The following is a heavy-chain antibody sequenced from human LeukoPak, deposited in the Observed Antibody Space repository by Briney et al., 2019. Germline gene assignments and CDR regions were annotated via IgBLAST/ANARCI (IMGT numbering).Heavy chain of an antibody. CDR3: ASPSPVVVVAATWGDAFDI. Sequence: KSSETLSLTCTVSGGSISSSSYYWGWIRQPPGKGLEWIGSIYYTRSTYYNPSLKSRVTISVDTSKNQFSLKLSSVTAADTAVYYCASPSPVVVVAATWGDAFDIWGQGTMVTVSS. J-gene: IGHJ3*02. D-gene: IGHD2-15*01. V-gene: IGHV4-39*01. CDR1: GGSISSSSYY. CDR2: IYYTRST.